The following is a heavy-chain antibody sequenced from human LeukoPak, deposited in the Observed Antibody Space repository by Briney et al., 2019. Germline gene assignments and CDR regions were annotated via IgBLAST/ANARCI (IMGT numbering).Heavy chain of an antibody. J-gene: IGHJ4*02. V-gene: IGHV3-48*03. CDR1: GFTFSACE. CDR2: ISSSSGTI. D-gene: IGHD3-22*01. CDR3: ARDGEDYDSSGYYYYFDS. Sequence: GGSLRLSCAISGFTFSACELTWVRQAPGKGLEWVSYISSSSGTIYYADSVKGRFTISRDNAKNSLYLQMNSLRAEDTAVYYCARDGEDYDSSGYYYYFDSWGQGTLVTVSS.